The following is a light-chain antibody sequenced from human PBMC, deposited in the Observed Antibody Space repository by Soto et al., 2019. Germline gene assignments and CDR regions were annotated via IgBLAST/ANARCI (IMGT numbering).Light chain of an antibody. CDR3: QQYGSSPRT. V-gene: IGKV1-39*01. Sequence: DIQRTQSPSSLYASVGDRVTMTGRASQSSSSYLNWYQQKPGKAPKVLIYAASSLQSGVPSRFSGSGSGTDFTLTISRLEPEDFAVYYCQQYGSSPRTFGGGTNVDIK. CDR1: QSSSSY. CDR2: AAS. J-gene: IGKJ4*01.